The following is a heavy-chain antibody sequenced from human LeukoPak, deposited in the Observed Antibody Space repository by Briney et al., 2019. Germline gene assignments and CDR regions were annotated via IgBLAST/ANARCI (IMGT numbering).Heavy chain of an antibody. Sequence: PSETLSLTCTVSGGSISSYYWSWIRQPPGKGLEWIGYIYYSGSTNYDPSLKSRVTISVDTSKNQFSLKLSSVTAADTAVYYRARRGYSYGSDYWGQGTLVTVSS. V-gene: IGHV4-59*12. CDR2: IYYSGST. J-gene: IGHJ4*02. D-gene: IGHD5-18*01. CDR3: ARRGYSYGSDY. CDR1: GGSISSYY.